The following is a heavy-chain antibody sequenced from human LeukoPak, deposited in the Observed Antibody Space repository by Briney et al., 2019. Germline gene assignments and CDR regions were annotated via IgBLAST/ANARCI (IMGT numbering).Heavy chain of an antibody. CDR2: INHSGST. V-gene: IGHV4-34*01. Sequence: SETLSLTCAVYGGSFSGYYWSWIRQPPGKGLEWIGEINHSGSTNYNPSLKSRVTISVDTSKNQFSLKLSSVTAADTAVYYCARNRAVGRSYCYYMDVWGKGTTVTVSS. CDR1: GGSFSGYY. CDR3: ARNRAVGRSYCYYMDV. J-gene: IGHJ6*03. D-gene: IGHD6-19*01.